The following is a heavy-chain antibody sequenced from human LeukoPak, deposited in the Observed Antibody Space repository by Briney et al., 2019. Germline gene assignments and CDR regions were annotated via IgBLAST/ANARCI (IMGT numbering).Heavy chain of an antibody. CDR1: GGSISIYY. J-gene: IGHJ4*02. CDR3: VRDRELNY. CDR2: VYNSGST. D-gene: IGHD5-24*01. Sequence: AETLSLNCTVSGGSISIYYWSWIRQPPGKGLEWIGYVYNSGSTDYNPSLKSRVTISADTSKNQFSLKLSSVIAADTAVYYCVRDRELNYWGQGILVTVSS. V-gene: IGHV4-59*01.